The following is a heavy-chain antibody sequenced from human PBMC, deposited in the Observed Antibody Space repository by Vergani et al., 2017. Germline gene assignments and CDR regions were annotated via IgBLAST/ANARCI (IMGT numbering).Heavy chain of an antibody. D-gene: IGHD2-2*01. CDR2: INPNSGGT. Sequence: QAQLVQSGAEVKKPGASVKVSCKASGYTFTGYYMHWVRQAPGQGLEWMGWINPNSGGTNYAQKFQGMVSMTRVTSISTAYMELSRLRSDDTAVYYCARGDCSTTSGPYDYWSQGTLVSVCS. J-gene: IGHJ4*02. V-gene: IGHV1-2*02. CDR3: ARGDCSTTSGPYDY. CDR1: GYTFTGYY.